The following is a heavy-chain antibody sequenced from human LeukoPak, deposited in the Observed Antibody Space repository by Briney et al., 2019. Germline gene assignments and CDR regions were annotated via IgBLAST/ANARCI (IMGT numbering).Heavy chain of an antibody. V-gene: IGHV3-53*01. CDR2: IYSGGST. D-gene: IGHD4-17*01. Sequence: GGSLRLSCAASGFTFSSNYMSWVRQAPGKGLEWVSVIYSGGSTYYADSVKGRFTISRDNSKNTLYLQMNSLRAEDTAVYYCAREKPGYGDYYFDYWGQGTLVTVSS. CDR1: GFTFSSNY. CDR3: AREKPGYGDYYFDY. J-gene: IGHJ4*02.